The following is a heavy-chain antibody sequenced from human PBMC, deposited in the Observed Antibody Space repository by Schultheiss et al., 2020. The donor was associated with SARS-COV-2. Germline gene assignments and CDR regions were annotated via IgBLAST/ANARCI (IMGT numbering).Heavy chain of an antibody. CDR3: ARGVTIFGVVIAAQDAFDI. Sequence: GESLKISCAASGFTFSSYGMHWVRQAPGKGLEWVAVIWYDGSNKYYADSVKGRFTISRDNSKNTLYLQMNSLRAEDTAVYYCARGVTIFGVVIAAQDAFDIWGQGTMVTVSS. J-gene: IGHJ3*02. D-gene: IGHD3-3*01. V-gene: IGHV3-33*01. CDR2: IWYDGSNK. CDR1: GFTFSSYG.